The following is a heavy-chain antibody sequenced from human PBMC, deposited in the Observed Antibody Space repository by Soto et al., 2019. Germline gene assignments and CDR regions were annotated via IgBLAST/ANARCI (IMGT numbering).Heavy chain of an antibody. CDR1: GGSISSYY. D-gene: IGHD3-10*01. CDR3: ARVVRSGSSFCYFDY. Sequence: SETLSLTCPVSGGSISSYYWSWIRQPPGKGLEWIGYIYYSGSTNYNPSLQSRVTISVATSKHQFSLKPSSVTAADTAVYYCARVVRSGSSFCYFDYWGQGPLVTSP. CDR2: IYYSGST. J-gene: IGHJ4*02. V-gene: IGHV4-59*12.